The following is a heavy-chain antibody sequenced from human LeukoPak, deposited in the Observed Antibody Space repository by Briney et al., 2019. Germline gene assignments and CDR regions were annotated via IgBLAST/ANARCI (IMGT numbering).Heavy chain of an antibody. CDR1: GYTFTSYG. CDR3: ARDRSLELLWFGEASDY. V-gene: IGHV1-18*01. CDR2: ISAYNGNT. D-gene: IGHD3-10*01. Sequence: ASVKVSRKASGYTFTSYGISWVRQAPGQGLEWMGWISAYNGNTNYAQKLQGRATMTTDTSTSTAYMELRSLRSDDTAVYYCARDRSLELLWFGEASDYWGQGTLVTVSS. J-gene: IGHJ4*02.